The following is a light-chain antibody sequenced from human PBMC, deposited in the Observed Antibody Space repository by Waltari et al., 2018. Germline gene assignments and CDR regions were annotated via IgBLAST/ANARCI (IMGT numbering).Light chain of an antibody. CDR2: DVT. CDR3: CSYVGSVYV. V-gene: IGLV2-11*01. CDR1: NRDISNYNH. Sequence: QSALPHRRPVPGSPGHSVSIPCTVANRDISNYNHISWYQHHPCKAPKLMIFDVTKRPSGVPDRFSGSKSGKTASLTISGLQAEDEAVYYCCSYVGSVYVFGIGTTVTVL. J-gene: IGLJ1*01.